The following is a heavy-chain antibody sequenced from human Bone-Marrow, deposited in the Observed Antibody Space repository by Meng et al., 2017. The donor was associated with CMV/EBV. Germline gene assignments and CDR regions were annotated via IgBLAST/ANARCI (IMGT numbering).Heavy chain of an antibody. CDR3: ARDTTSYLQFDY. CDR2: IWYDGSYK. CDR1: GFTFSKYG. Sequence: GESLKISCAASGFTFSKYGMHWVRQAPGKGLEWVAVIWYDGSYKYYADSVKGRFTISRDNSKNTLYLQMNSLRAEDTAMYYCARDTTSYLQFDYWGQGTLVTVSS. D-gene: IGHD2-2*01. V-gene: IGHV3-33*01. J-gene: IGHJ4*02.